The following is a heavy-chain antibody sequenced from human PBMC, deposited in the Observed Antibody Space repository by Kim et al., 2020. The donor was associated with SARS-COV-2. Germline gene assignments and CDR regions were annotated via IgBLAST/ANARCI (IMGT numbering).Heavy chain of an antibody. D-gene: IGHD5-18*01. Sequence: GGSLRLSCAASGFTFSSYWMSWVRQAPGKGLEWVANIKQDGSEKYYVDSVKGRFTISRDNAKNSLYLQMNSLRAEDTAVYFCACQVYSYEGAYWGQGTLVTVSS. V-gene: IGHV3-7*01. CDR3: ACQVYSYEGAY. CDR1: GFTFSSYW. CDR2: IKQDGSEK. J-gene: IGHJ4*02.